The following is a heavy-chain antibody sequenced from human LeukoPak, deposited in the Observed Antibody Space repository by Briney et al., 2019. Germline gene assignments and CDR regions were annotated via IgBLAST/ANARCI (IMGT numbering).Heavy chain of an antibody. CDR3: ARAQAGNYDWPLDL. V-gene: IGHV1-69*05. CDR1: GGTFSKYA. CDR2: IIPFLDTS. Sequence: PVKVSCKASGGTFSKYALSWVRQAPGQGLEWMGAIIPFLDTSNYPPKFQDRVTITTDESTSTAYMDLSSLRSDDTAVYYCARAQAGNYDWPLDLWGQGTLVTVSS. J-gene: IGHJ5*02. D-gene: IGHD5-12*01.